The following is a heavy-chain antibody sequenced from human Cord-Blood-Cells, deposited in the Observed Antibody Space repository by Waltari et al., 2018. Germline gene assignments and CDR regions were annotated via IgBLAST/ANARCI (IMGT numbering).Heavy chain of an antibody. Sequence: QVQLVESGGGVVQPGRSLRLSCAASGFTFSSYGMHWVRQAPGKGREWVAVISYDGSNKYYADSVKGRFTISRDNSKNTLYLQMNSLRAEDTAVYYCAKDRGYSYGYFDYWGQGTLVTVSS. J-gene: IGHJ4*02. CDR3: AKDRGYSYGYFDY. CDR2: ISYDGSNK. CDR1: GFTFSSYG. D-gene: IGHD5-18*01. V-gene: IGHV3-30*18.